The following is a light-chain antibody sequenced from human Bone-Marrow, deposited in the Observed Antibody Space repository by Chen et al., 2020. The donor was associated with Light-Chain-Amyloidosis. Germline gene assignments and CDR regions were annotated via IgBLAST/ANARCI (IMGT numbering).Light chain of an antibody. CDR1: QSISSW. V-gene: IGKV1-5*03. J-gene: IGKJ1*01. Sequence: DIQMTQSPSTLSASVGDRVTITCRASQSISSWLAWYQQKPGKAPKLLIYKASSLESGVPSRFSGSGSGTEFTLTISSLQADDFATYYCQQDNRYSRTFGQGTKVEIK. CDR2: KAS. CDR3: QQDNRYSRT.